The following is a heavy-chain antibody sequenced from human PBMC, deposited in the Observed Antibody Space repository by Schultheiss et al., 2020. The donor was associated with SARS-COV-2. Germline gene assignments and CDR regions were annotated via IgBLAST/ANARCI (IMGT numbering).Heavy chain of an antibody. D-gene: IGHD6-19*01. Sequence: GSLRLSCAASGFTFSNAWMSWVRQAPGKGLEWVGRIKSKTDGGTTDYAAPVKGRFTISRDDSKNTLYLQMNSLKTEDTAVYYCARVRSHSSGWYDYWGQGTLVTVSS. CDR3: ARVRSHSSGWYDY. V-gene: IGHV3-15*01. CDR2: IKSKTDGGTT. J-gene: IGHJ4*02. CDR1: GFTFSNAW.